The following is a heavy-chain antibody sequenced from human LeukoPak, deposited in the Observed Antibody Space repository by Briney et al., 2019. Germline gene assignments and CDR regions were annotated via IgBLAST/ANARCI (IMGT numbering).Heavy chain of an antibody. CDR1: GFTFSSFA. CDR3: AQVNVGVAY. CDR2: INSDGSST. J-gene: IGHJ4*02. V-gene: IGHV3-74*01. D-gene: IGHD1-26*01. Sequence: GGSLRLSCAASGFTFSSFAMSWVRQAPGKGLEWVSGINSDGSSTNYADSVKGRFTISRDNAKNTLYLQMNSLRAEDTAVYYCAQVNVGVAYWGQGTLVTVSS.